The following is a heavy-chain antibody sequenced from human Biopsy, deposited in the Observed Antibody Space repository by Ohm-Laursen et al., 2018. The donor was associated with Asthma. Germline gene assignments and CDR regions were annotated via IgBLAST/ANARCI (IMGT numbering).Heavy chain of an antibody. CDR2: IYYSGST. D-gene: IGHD3-22*01. CDR1: YGSITSGGYY. V-gene: IGHV4-31*03. Sequence: SETLSLTCTVSYGSITSGGYYWTWIRQHPGKGLEWIGFIYYSGSTYYNPSLKSRVSISIDTSKNQFSLNLSSVTAADTAVYYCARAQDYYDSRGYYRSFDYWGQGTLVTVSS. J-gene: IGHJ4*02. CDR3: ARAQDYYDSRGYYRSFDY.